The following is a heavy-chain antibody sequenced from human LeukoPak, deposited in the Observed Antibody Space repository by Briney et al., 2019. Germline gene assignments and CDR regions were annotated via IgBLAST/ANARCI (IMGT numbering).Heavy chain of an antibody. D-gene: IGHD4-23*01. CDR1: GYTFTGYY. CDR2: INPNSGGT. Sequence: ASVKVSCKASGYTFTGYYMHWVRQAPGQGLEWMGWINPNSGGTNYAQKFRGRVTMTRDTSISTAYMELSRLRSDDTAVYYCARPAYGGNSVYFDYWGQGTLVTVSS. J-gene: IGHJ4*02. CDR3: ARPAYGGNSVYFDY. V-gene: IGHV1-2*02.